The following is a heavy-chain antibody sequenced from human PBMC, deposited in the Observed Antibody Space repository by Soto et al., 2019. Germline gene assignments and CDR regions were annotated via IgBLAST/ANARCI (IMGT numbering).Heavy chain of an antibody. J-gene: IGHJ5*02. CDR1: GYFISSGYF. Sequence: SETLSLTCAVSGYFISSGYFWGWLRQPPGKGLEWIGSMYHSGRTYLNASLTSRVTISVDKSKNQLSLQLTNMDPVDTATYYCALIEEIKLELRSSYWFDPWGQGTLVTVSS. D-gene: IGHD1-7*01. CDR2: MYHSGRT. V-gene: IGHV4-38-2*01. CDR3: ALIEEIKLELRSSYWFDP.